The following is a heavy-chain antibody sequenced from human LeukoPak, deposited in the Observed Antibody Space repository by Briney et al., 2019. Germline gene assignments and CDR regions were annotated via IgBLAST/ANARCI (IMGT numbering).Heavy chain of an antibody. CDR3: ARKGLQDWFDP. J-gene: IGHJ5*02. D-gene: IGHD5-24*01. CDR2: IFYLGNT. V-gene: IGHV4-59*01. Sequence: PSETLSLTCTVSGGSLRSYYWSWIRQTPGKGPEWIGYIFYLGNTNYNPSFESRVTMSVDTSKNQFSLKLKSMTAADTAIYYCARKGLQDWFDPWGQETLVTVSS. CDR1: GGSLRSYY.